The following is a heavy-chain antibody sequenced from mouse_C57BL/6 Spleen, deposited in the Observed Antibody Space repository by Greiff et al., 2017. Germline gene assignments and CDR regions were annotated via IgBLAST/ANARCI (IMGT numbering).Heavy chain of an antibody. V-gene: IGHV1-77*01. D-gene: IGHD2-4*01. CDR2: IGPGSGGT. J-gene: IGHJ3*01. CDR3: APGDYDGSFAY. Sequence: VQLQQSGAELVKPGASVKISCTASGYTFTDYYINWVKQRPGQGLEWIGKIGPGSGGTYYNEKFKGKATLTADKSSSTAYMQLSSLTSEYSAVYFCAPGDYDGSFAYWGQGTLVTVSA. CDR1: GYTFTDYY.